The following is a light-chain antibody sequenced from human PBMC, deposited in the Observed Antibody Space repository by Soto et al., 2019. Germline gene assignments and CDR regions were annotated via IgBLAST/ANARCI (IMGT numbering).Light chain of an antibody. CDR1: QSVSSSY. J-gene: IGKJ3*01. Sequence: EIVLTQSPGTLSLSPGERATLSCRASQSVSSSYLAWYQQKPGQAPRLLIYVASSRATGIPDRFSGSGSGTDFTLTISRLEPEEYAVYYCHQYGSSPLTLGPGTRVD. CDR3: HQYGSSPLT. V-gene: IGKV3-20*01. CDR2: VAS.